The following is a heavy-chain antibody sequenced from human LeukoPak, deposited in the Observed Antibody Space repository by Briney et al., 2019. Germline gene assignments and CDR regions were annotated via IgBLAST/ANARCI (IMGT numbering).Heavy chain of an antibody. Sequence: PGGSLRLSCAASGFTVTSNDMTWVRQTPGKGLEWVSIIYSGGKTYYADSVEGRFTISRDNSKNTVYLQMNSLRAEDTAVFYCARDRPGDGYFDYWGQGTLVTVSS. J-gene: IGHJ4*02. CDR2: IYSGGKT. CDR3: ARDRPGDGYFDY. CDR1: GFTVTSND. V-gene: IGHV3-66*01. D-gene: IGHD3-10*01.